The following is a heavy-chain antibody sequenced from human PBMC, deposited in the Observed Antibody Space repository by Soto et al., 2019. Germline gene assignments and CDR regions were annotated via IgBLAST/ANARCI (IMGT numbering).Heavy chain of an antibody. D-gene: IGHD3-22*01. CDR2: ISYDGSND. J-gene: IGHJ6*02. V-gene: IGHV3-30-3*01. Sequence: GGSLRLSGAACGFTFSAYAIHWVRQAPCKGLEWVALISYDGSNDYYAESVRGRFTISRDNFKNTLLLQMNSLRADDSDVYYCARPYSSPYYYFGMDVCGQGTTVTVSS. CDR1: GFTFSAYA. CDR3: ARPYSSPYYYFGMDV.